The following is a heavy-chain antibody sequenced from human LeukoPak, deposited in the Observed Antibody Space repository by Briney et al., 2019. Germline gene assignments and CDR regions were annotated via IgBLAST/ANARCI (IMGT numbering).Heavy chain of an antibody. CDR1: GYTFTSYY. D-gene: IGHD1-26*01. J-gene: IGHJ4*02. V-gene: IGHV1-46*01. Sequence: ASVKVSCKASGYTFTSYYMHWVRQAPGQGLEWMGIINPSGGSTSYAQKFQGRVTITADVSTSTAYMELSSLRSEDTAVYYCARLNEWELRVDYWGQGTLVTVSS. CDR2: INPSGGST. CDR3: ARLNEWELRVDY.